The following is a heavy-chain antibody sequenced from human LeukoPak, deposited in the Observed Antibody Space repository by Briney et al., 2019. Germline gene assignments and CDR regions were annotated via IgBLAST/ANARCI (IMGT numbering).Heavy chain of an antibody. CDR2: INTNTGNP. J-gene: IGHJ5*02. V-gene: IGHV7-4-1*02. Sequence: ASVKVSCKASGYTFTSYAMNWVRQAPGQGLEWMGWINTNTGNPTYAQGFTGRFVFSLDTSVSTAYLQISSLKAEDTAVYYCARGGRIAARSRNWFDPWGQGTLVTVSS. CDR3: ARGGRIAARSRNWFDP. CDR1: GYTFTSYA. D-gene: IGHD6-6*01.